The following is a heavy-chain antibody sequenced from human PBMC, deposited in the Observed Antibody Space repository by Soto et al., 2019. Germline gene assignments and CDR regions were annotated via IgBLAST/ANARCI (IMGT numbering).Heavy chain of an antibody. D-gene: IGHD3-3*01. CDR3: ARDLGVGYYDFWSGYLGYNWFDP. CDR1: GGSISGYF. J-gene: IGHJ5*02. V-gene: IGHV4-59*01. Sequence: CPVSGGSISGYFWNWIRQPPGKGLEWIGYMSYTGNTNYNPSLTSRVSISVDTSKNQFSLKLSSVTAADTAVYYCARDLGVGYYDFWSGYLGYNWFDPWGQGTLVTVSS. CDR2: MSYTGNT.